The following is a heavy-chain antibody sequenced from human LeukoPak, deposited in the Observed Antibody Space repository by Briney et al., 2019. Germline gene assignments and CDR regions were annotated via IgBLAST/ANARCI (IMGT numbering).Heavy chain of an antibody. J-gene: IGHJ6*03. CDR2: IIPIFGTA. CDR3: ATAARSGYDSHYYYYMDV. CDR1: GGTFSSYA. Sequence: SVKVSCKASGGTFSSYAISWVRQAPGQGLEWMGGIIPIFGTADYAQKFQGRVTITADESTSTAYMELSSLRSEDTAVYYCATAARSGYDSHYYYYMDVWGKGTTVTISS. V-gene: IGHV1-69*13. D-gene: IGHD5-12*01.